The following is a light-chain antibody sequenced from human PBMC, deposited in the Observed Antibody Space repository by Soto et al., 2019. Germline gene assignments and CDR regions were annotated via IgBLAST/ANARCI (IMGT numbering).Light chain of an antibody. CDR2: GAS. CDR1: QSVSSSY. CDR3: QQYGSSSWT. Sequence: DIVMTQSPCTLSLSPGDRATISCRASQSVSSSYLAWYQQKPGQAPRLLIYGASSMPTGIPDRFSGSGSGTDFTLTISRLEPEDFAVYYCQQYGSSSWTFGQGTKVEIK. V-gene: IGKV3-20*01. J-gene: IGKJ1*01.